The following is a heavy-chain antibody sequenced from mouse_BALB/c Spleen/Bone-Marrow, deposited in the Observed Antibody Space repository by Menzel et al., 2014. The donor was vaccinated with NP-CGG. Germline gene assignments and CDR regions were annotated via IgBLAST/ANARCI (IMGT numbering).Heavy chain of an antibody. CDR1: DYAFTSYN. Sequence: VQLQQSGPELVKPGASVKVSCKASDYAFTSYNIYWAKPSHGKSLEWIGYIDPYSGGTNYNQKFRGKATLTVDKSSSTAYMHLNSLTSEDSAVYYCARELSRAMDYWGQGTSVTVSS. CDR3: ARELSRAMDY. V-gene: IGHV1S135*01. D-gene: IGHD1-1*01. J-gene: IGHJ4*01. CDR2: IDPYSGGT.